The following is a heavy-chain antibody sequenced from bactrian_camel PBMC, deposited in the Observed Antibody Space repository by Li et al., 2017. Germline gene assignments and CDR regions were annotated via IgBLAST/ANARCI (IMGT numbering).Heavy chain of an antibody. D-gene: IGHD3*01. CDR1: GWTFGSRC. CDR2: LNYGTSP. CDR3: AASWDVTANAALSRMVSPEFGY. V-gene: IGHV3S53*01. J-gene: IGHJ6*01. Sequence: HVQLVESGGGSVQAGGSLTLSCAASGWTFGSRCQAWFRQAPGKEREGIAALNYGTSPVYADSVKGRFTISHDYGKTTVSLQMNSLEPEDTAMFYCAASWDVTANAALSRMVSPEFGYWGEGTQVTVS.